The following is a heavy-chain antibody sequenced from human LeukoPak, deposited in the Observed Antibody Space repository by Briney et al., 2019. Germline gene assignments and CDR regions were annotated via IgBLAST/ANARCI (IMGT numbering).Heavy chain of an antibody. CDR2: ISSSSSNI. V-gene: IGHV3-48*02. Sequence: GSLRLSCAASGFTFSSYSMNWVRQAPGKGLEWVSYISSSSSNIYYVYSAKGRFTISKDNAKNSLYLQMNSLRDEDTAVYYCARGVYCSSTSCYTYYYYGMGVGGKGPRVTVSS. CDR3: ARGVYCSSTSCYTYYYYGMGV. J-gene: IGHJ6*04. CDR1: GFTFSSYS. D-gene: IGHD2-2*02.